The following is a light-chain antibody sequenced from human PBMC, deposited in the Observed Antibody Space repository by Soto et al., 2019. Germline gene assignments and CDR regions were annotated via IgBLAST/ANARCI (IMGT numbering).Light chain of an antibody. Sequence: DMQMTQSPSSLSASVGDRVTITCRASQSISTYLNWYLRKPGKAPKLLIYAASGLQDGVPSRFSGGGSGTDFTLAISDLQPQGFATYYCQLTRSFPYTFGQGTRLEIK. J-gene: IGKJ5*01. CDR2: AAS. CDR1: QSISTY. CDR3: QLTRSFPYT. V-gene: IGKV1-39*01.